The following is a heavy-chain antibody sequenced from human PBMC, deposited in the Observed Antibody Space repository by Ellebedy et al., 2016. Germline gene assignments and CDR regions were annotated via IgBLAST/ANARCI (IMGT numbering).Heavy chain of an antibody. J-gene: IGHJ6*03. V-gene: IGHV4-61*08. CDR1: GGSVVNYGAY. Sequence: SETLSLTXLVSGGSVVNYGAYWSWIRQPPGRGPEWIGHIYYTGSTKFNPSLKSRVTMSVDTSKNQFSLKLSSVTAADTAVYYCARGQRGYDFWSGYPPLYYYYMDVWGKGTTVTVSS. CDR2: IYYTGST. D-gene: IGHD3-3*01. CDR3: ARGQRGYDFWSGYPPLYYYYMDV.